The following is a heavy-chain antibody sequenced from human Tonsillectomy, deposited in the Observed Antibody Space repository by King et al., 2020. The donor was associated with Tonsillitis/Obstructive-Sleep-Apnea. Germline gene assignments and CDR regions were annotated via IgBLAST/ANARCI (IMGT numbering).Heavy chain of an antibody. D-gene: IGHD3-10*01. CDR3: AKXXGXXXFGXXDAXDX. V-gene: IGHV3-23*04. Sequence: QLVQSGGGLVQPGGSLRLSCAASGFTFSSYXMSWVRQAPGKGLEWVSAISGSGGSTYYADSVKGRFTISRDNSKNTLYLQMNSLRAEDTAVYYCAKXXGXXXFGXXDAXDXWGXGXMVTVS. CDR1: GFTFSSYX. CDR2: ISGSGGST. J-gene: IGHJ3*01.